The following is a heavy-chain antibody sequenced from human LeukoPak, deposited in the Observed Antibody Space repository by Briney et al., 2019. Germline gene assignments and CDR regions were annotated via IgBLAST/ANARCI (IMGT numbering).Heavy chain of an antibody. D-gene: IGHD3-22*01. Sequence: PGGSLRLSCAASGFTFSSYAMHWVRQAPGKGLEWVAVISYDGSIKYYADSVKGRFTISRDNSKNTLYLQMNSLRAEDTAVYYCARAYLYYYDPIDYWGQGTLVTVSS. CDR3: ARAYLYYYDPIDY. V-gene: IGHV3-30-3*01. CDR2: ISYDGSIK. CDR1: GFTFSSYA. J-gene: IGHJ4*02.